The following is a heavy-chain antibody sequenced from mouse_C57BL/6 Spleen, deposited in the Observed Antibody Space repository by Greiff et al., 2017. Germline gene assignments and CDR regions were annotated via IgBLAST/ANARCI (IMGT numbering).Heavy chain of an antibody. CDR2: INPNNGGI. CDR1: GYTFTDYN. D-gene: IGHD2-3*01. J-gene: IGHJ4*01. V-gene: IGHV1-22*01. Sequence: EVQLQQSGPELVKPGASVKMSCKASGYTFTDYNMHWVQQSHGKSLEWVGYINPNNGGICYNQKFKGQATLTVNKSYSTAYMELRSLTSEDSAVYYCARDDSPHGDYAMDYWGQGTSVTVSS. CDR3: ARDDSPHGDYAMDY.